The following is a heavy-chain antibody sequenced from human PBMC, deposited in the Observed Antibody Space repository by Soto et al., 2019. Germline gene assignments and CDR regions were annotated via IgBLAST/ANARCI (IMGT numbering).Heavy chain of an antibody. D-gene: IGHD4-17*01. CDR3: ARGKLRWLTAQHAFDI. Sequence: SETLSLTCAVYGGSFSGYYWSWIRQPPGKGLEWIGEINHSGSTNYNPSLKSRVTISVDTSKNQFSLKLSSVTAADTAVYYCARGKLRWLTAQHAFDIWGQGTMVTVSS. CDR1: GGSFSGYY. J-gene: IGHJ3*02. V-gene: IGHV4-34*01. CDR2: INHSGST.